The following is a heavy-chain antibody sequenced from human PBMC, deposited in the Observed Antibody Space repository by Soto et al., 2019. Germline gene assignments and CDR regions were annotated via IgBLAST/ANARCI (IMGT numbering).Heavy chain of an antibody. Sequence: SETLSLTCTVSGGSISSSSYYWGWIHQPPGKGLEWIGSIYYSGSTYYNPSLKSRVTISVDTSKNQFSLKLSSVTAADTAVYYCATRTQYYDSSGYYKSSTLYHYFDYWGQGTLVTVSS. D-gene: IGHD3-22*01. V-gene: IGHV4-39*01. CDR1: GGSISSSSYY. CDR3: ATRTQYYDSSGYYKSSTLYHYFDY. J-gene: IGHJ4*02. CDR2: IYYSGST.